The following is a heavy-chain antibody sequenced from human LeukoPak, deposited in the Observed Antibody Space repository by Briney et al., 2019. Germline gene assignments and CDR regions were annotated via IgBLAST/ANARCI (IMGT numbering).Heavy chain of an antibody. Sequence: GEPLKISCKGSGYTFSNYWIGWVRQMPGKGLEWMGIIFPGDSDTRYSPSFQGQVTISADNSINTAYLQWSSLKASDTAIYYCARHWSCSSSGCQKIDFWGQGTLVTVSS. CDR1: GYTFSNYW. CDR3: ARHWSCSSSGCQKIDF. CDR2: IFPGDSDT. V-gene: IGHV5-51*01. D-gene: IGHD2-2*01. J-gene: IGHJ4*02.